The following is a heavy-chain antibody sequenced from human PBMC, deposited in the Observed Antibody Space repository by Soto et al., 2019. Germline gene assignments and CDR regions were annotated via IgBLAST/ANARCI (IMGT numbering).Heavy chain of an antibody. CDR1: GFSFSHYA. J-gene: IGHJ5*02. CDR2: ISYDGENQ. V-gene: IGHV3-30*04. D-gene: IGHD3-10*01. CDR3: VSPHSESSNAFDL. Sequence: GGSLRLSCAASGFSFSHYAMHWVRQPPGKGLEWVALISYDGENQYFTDSVRGRFTISRDNSKTAVYLEMNDLRLDDTATYYCVSPHSESSNAFDLWGQGTMVTVSS.